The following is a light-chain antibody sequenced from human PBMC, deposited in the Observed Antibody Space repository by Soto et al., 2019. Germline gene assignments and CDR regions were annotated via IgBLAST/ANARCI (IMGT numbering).Light chain of an antibody. CDR2: DDG. CDR3: QVWDSSSDHREV. J-gene: IGLJ1*01. CDR1: NIGSKS. Sequence: SYALTQPPSVSVAPGQTARITCGGNNIGSKSVHWYQQKPGQAPVLVIYDDGDRPSGIPERFSGSNSGNTATLTISRVEAGDEADYFCQVWDSSSDHREVFGNGTKGTVL. V-gene: IGLV3-21*02.